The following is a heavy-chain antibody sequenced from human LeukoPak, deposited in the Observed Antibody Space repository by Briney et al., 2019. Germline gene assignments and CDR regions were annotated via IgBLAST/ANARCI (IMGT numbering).Heavy chain of an antibody. CDR1: GYTFTGYY. J-gene: IGHJ3*02. CDR3: AREENSSSSRAFDI. Sequence: ASVKVSCKASGYTFTGYYMHWARQAPGQGLEWRGWINPNSGGTNYAQKFQSRVIMTRDTSISTAYMELSRLRSDDTAVYYCAREENSSSSRAFDIWGQGTMVTVSS. D-gene: IGHD6-6*01. V-gene: IGHV1-2*02. CDR2: INPNSGGT.